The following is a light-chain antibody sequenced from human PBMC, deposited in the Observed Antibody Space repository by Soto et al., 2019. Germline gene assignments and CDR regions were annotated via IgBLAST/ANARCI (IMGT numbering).Light chain of an antibody. J-gene: IGLJ1*01. V-gene: IGLV2-23*02. CDR1: SREVVSYNL. CDR2: EVS. Sequence: QSALTQPASVSGSPGQANTISCTGNSREVVSYNLVSWYQQHPGKAPNLMVYEVSKRPSGVSDRFSGSKSGDTASLTISGLQAEDEADYYCCSYAGSTTSSYVFGTGTKGTVL. CDR3: CSYAGSTTSSYV.